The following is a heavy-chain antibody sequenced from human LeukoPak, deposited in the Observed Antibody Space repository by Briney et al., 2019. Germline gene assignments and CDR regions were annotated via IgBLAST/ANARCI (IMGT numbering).Heavy chain of an antibody. CDR3: ASEGYYDFWSAQSC. J-gene: IGHJ4*02. D-gene: IGHD3-3*01. CDR1: GFTFSSYW. Sequence: TGGSLRLSCAASGFTFSSYWMHWVRQAPGKGLVWVSRINSDGSSTSYADSVKGRFTISRNNAKDTLYLQMNSLGAEDTALYYCASEGYYDFWSAQSCWGQGTLVTVSS. CDR2: INSDGSST. V-gene: IGHV3-74*01.